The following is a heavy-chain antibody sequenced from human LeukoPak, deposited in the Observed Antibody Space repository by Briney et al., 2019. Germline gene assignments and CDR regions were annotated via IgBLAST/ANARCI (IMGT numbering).Heavy chain of an antibody. J-gene: IGHJ5*02. Sequence: GGSLRLSCAASGLTFSSHWMHWVRQAPGKGLVWVSRITNDGSSTTYADSVKGRFTISRDNAKNMLYLQVNSLRAEDTAVYYCARVPRYDGGSGGFDPWGQGTLVTVSS. CDR1: GLTFSSHW. CDR3: ARVPRYDGGSGGFDP. CDR2: ITNDGSST. D-gene: IGHD3-16*01. V-gene: IGHV3-74*01.